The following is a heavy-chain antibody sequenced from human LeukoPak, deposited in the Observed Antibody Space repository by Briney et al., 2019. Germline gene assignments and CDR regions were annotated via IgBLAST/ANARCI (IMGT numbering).Heavy chain of an antibody. CDR2: MNPKSGGT. V-gene: IGHV1-2*02. CDR1: GYTFTGYY. CDR3: ARSPDILTGEKFDY. D-gene: IGHD3-9*01. Sequence: ASVKVSCKASGYTFTGYYIHWVRQAPGQGLEWMGWMNPKSGGTNYAQKFEARVTMNRDTSISTAYMELSRLRFDDTAVYYCARSPDILTGEKFDYWGQGTLVTVSS. J-gene: IGHJ4*02.